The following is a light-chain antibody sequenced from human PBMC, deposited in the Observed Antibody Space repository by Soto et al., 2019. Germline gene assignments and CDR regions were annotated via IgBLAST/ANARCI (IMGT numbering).Light chain of an antibody. CDR3: QQSYSTPPT. CDR1: QSISSY. V-gene: IGKV1-39*01. Sequence: DIQMTQSPSSLSASVGDRVTITCRASQSISSYLNWYQQKPGKAPKLLIYAASSLQCGFPSRFSGSGSGTDFTLTISSLQPEDFATYYCQQSYSTPPTFGGGTKVEIK. CDR2: AAS. J-gene: IGKJ4*01.